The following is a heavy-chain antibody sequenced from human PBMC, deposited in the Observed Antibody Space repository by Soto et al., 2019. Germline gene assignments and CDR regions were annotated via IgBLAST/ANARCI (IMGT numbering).Heavy chain of an antibody. CDR3: PQSPRSGSYFAY. Sequence: QITLKESGPTLVKPTQTLTLTCTFSGFSLSTSGVGVVWIRQPPGKALEWLALIYWDDEKRYRPSLKSRLTIAKDTSKHQVVLTMTNMDPVDTATYYCPQSPRSGSYFAYWGQGTLVTVSS. D-gene: IGHD6-19*01. CDR1: GFSLSTSGVG. CDR2: IYWDDEK. J-gene: IGHJ4*02. V-gene: IGHV2-5*02.